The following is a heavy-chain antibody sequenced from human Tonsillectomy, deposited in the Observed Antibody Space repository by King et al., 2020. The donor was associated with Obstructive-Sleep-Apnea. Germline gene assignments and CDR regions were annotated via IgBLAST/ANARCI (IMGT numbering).Heavy chain of an antibody. CDR1: GFTFSSYG. D-gene: IGHD3-22*01. CDR3: AKDGLTYYYDSSGYYRRDDAFDI. Sequence: VQLVESGGGVVQPGRSLRLSCAASGFTFSSYGMHWVRQAPGKGLEWVAVISYDGSNKYYADSVKGRFTISRDNSKNTLYLQMNSLRAEDTAVYYWAKDGLTYYYDSSGYYRRDDAFDIWGQGTMVTVSS. CDR2: ISYDGSNK. V-gene: IGHV3-30*18. J-gene: IGHJ3*02.